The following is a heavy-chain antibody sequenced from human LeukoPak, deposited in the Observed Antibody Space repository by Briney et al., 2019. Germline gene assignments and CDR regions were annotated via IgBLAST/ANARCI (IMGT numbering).Heavy chain of an antibody. V-gene: IGHV3-23*01. CDR1: GFTFSSYA. Sequence: PGGSLRLSCAASGFTFSSYAMGWVRQAPGKGLEWVSAIGGSSGSTYYADSVKGRFTISRDNSKNTLYLQLNSLRAEDTAVYYCAKVRILVGSGSWDYWGQGTLVTVSS. D-gene: IGHD3-10*01. CDR3: AKVRILVGSGSWDY. CDR2: IGGSSGST. J-gene: IGHJ4*02.